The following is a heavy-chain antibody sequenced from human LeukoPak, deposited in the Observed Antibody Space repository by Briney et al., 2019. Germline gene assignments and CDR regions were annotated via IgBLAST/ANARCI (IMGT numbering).Heavy chain of an antibody. V-gene: IGHV1-2*02. D-gene: IGHD5-12*01. J-gene: IGHJ4*02. Sequence: GASVKVSCKASGYTFTGYYMHWVRQAPGQGLEWMGWINPNSGGTNYAQKFQGRVTMTRDTSISTAYMELSRLRSDDTAVYYCARADSGYVRPFDYWGQGTLDTVSS. CDR3: ARADSGYVRPFDY. CDR2: INPNSGGT. CDR1: GYTFTGYY.